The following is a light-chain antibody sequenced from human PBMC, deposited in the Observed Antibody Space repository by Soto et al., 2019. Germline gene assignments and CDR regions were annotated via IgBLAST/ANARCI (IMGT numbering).Light chain of an antibody. CDR1: RSNIGNNF. V-gene: IGLV1-51*01. CDR3: GTWDSSLNGDV. CDR2: DNY. J-gene: IGLJ1*01. Sequence: QSVLTQPPSVSAAPGQEVTISCSGSRSNIGNNFVSWYQQFPGTAPKLLIYDNYKRTSGITDRISGSKSGTSATLGVTGLQSGDAADYYCGTWDSSLNGDVFGPGTKVTVL.